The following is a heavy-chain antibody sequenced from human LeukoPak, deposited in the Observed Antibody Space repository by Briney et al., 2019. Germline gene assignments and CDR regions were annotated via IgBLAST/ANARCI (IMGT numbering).Heavy chain of an antibody. CDR1: GFTFTSYG. CDR3: ARVYCSGGSCYVFWFDP. V-gene: IGHV1-18*01. D-gene: IGHD2-15*01. Sequence: ASVKVSCKASGFTFTSYGISWVRQAPGQGLEWMGCISAYNGNTNYAKKLQGRVTMTPDTSTSTAYMELRSLRSDDTAVYYCARVYCSGGSCYVFWFDPWGQGTLVTVSS. J-gene: IGHJ5*02. CDR2: ISAYNGNT.